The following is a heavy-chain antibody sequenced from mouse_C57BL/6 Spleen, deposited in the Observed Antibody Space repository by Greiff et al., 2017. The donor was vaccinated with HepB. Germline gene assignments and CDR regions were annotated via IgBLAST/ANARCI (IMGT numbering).Heavy chain of an antibody. CDR2: IYPGSGST. Sequence: VQLQQPGAELVKPGASVKMSCKASGYTFTSYWITWVKQRPGQGLEWIGDIYPGSGSTNYNEKFKSKATLTVDTSSSTAYMQLSSLTSEDSAVYYCARHGGNYFYAMDYWGQGTSVTVSS. V-gene: IGHV1-55*01. CDR3: ARHGGNYFYAMDY. D-gene: IGHD2-1*01. J-gene: IGHJ4*01. CDR1: GYTFTSYW.